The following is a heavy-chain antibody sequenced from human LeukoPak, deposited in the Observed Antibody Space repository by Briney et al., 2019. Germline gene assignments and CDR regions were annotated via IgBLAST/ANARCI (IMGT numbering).Heavy chain of an antibody. V-gene: IGHV3-21*01. CDR3: AKVTYGSGTYGAFDY. J-gene: IGHJ4*02. D-gene: IGHD3-10*01. Sequence: GGSLRLSCAASGFTFSSYSMNWVRQAPGKGLEWVSSISSSSSYIYYADSVKGRFTISRDNAKNSLYLQMNSLRAEDTAVYYCAKVTYGSGTYGAFDYWGQGTLVTVSS. CDR1: GFTFSSYS. CDR2: ISSSSSYI.